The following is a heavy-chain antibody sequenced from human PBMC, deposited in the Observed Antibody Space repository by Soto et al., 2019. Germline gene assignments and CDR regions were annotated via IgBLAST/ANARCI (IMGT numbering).Heavy chain of an antibody. Sequence: ASVKVSCKASGFTFTSSAMQWVRQARGQRLEWIGWIVVGSGNTNYAQKFQGRVTFTRDTSASTVYMEVSSLRSEDTAVYYCARAAYYYESSGYYPGDYWGQGTLVTVSS. CDR1: GFTFTSSA. D-gene: IGHD3-22*01. CDR2: IVVGSGNT. V-gene: IGHV1-58*02. CDR3: ARAAYYYESSGYYPGDY. J-gene: IGHJ4*02.